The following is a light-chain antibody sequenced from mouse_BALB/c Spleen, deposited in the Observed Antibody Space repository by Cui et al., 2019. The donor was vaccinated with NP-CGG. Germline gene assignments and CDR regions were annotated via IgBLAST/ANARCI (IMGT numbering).Light chain of an antibody. CDR3: ALWYSNHWV. Sequence: QAVVTQESALTTSPGETITLTCRSSTGAVTTSNYANWVQEKPDHLFTGLIGGTNNRAPGVPARFSGSQIGDKAALTITGAQTEDEAIYFCALWYSNHWVFGGGTKTDCP. CDR1: TGAVTTSNY. CDR2: GTN. V-gene: IGLV1*01. J-gene: IGLJ1*01.